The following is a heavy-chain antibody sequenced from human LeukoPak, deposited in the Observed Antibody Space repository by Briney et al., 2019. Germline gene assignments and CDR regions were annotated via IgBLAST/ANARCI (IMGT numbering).Heavy chain of an antibody. CDR3: AKDVTGGIAAAAYHFDY. Sequence: PGGSLRLSCAASGFTFSSYAMSWVRQAPGKGLEWVSAIRASGVSTYYADSVKGRFTITRDNSKNTLYLQINSLRAEGTAVYYCAKDVTGGIAAAAYHFDYWGQGTLVTVSS. D-gene: IGHD6-13*01. CDR1: GFTFSSYA. V-gene: IGHV3-23*01. CDR2: IRASGVST. J-gene: IGHJ4*02.